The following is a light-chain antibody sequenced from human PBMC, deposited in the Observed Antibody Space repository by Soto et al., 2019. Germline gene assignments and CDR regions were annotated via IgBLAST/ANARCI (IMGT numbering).Light chain of an antibody. J-gene: IGKJ4*01. V-gene: IGKV1-39*01. CDR2: GES. Sequence: DIQMTQSPFSLPASVGDRVKITCRASQSISNYLNSYQQKPGRAPSLLIHGESSLQGGVPSRFSGSGSGTDFTLTISSLQPEDFTTYYCHQTYSAPLTFGGGTKVEI. CDR1: QSISNY. CDR3: HQTYSAPLT.